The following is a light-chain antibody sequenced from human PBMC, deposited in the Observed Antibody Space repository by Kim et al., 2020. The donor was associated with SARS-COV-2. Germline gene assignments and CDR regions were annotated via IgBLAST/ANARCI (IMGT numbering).Light chain of an antibody. Sequence: SASVGDRVTITGRASQGISTFLAWFQQKPGKAPKSLISAASTLQSGVPSKFSGSGSGTDFTLTISGLQPEDVATYYCQQYHSDPPTFGQGTKLEI. CDR2: AAS. J-gene: IGKJ2*01. CDR1: QGISTF. V-gene: IGKV1-16*02. CDR3: QQYHSDPPT.